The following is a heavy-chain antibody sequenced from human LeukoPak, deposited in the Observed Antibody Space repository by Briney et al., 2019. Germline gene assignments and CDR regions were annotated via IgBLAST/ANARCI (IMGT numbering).Heavy chain of an antibody. CDR2: INHSGST. D-gene: IGHD1-1*01. CDR3: ARGTPLYNWNDIGAFDY. CDR1: GGSFSGYY. J-gene: IGHJ4*02. Sequence: SETLSLTCAVYGGSFSGYYWSWIRQPPGKGLEWIGEINHSGSTNYNPSLKSRVTISVDTSKNQFSLKLSSVTAADTAVYYCARGTPLYNWNDIGAFDYWGQGTLATVSS. V-gene: IGHV4-34*01.